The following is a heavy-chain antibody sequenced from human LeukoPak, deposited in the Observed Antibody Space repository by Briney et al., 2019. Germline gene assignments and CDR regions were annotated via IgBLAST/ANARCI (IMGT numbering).Heavy chain of an antibody. D-gene: IGHD6-25*01. CDR2: ISSSSSTI. Sequence: GGSLRLSCAASGFTFSSYEMNWVRQAPGKGLEWVSYISSSSSTIYYADSVKGRFTISRDNAKNSLYLQMNSLRAEDTAVYYCARDPSAGSESWGQGTLVTVSS. V-gene: IGHV3-48*01. J-gene: IGHJ4*02. CDR3: ARDPSAGSES. CDR1: GFTFSSYE.